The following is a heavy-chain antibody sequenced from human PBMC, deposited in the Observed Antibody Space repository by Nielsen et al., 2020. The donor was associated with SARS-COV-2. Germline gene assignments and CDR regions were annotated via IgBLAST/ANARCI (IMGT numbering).Heavy chain of an antibody. D-gene: IGHD3-10*01. V-gene: IGHV3-30*03. CDR2: ISYDGSNK. Sequence: GESLKISCAASGFTFSSYGMHWVRQAPGKGLEWVAVISYDGSNKYYADSVKGRFTISRDNSKNTLYLQMNSLRAEDTAVYYCARTFGELLLVDYWGQGTLVTVSS. CDR3: ARTFGELLLVDY. CDR1: GFTFSSYG. J-gene: IGHJ4*02.